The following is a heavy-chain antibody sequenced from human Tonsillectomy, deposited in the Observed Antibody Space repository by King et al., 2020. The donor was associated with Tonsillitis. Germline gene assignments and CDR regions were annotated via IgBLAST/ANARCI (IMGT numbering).Heavy chain of an antibody. CDR1: GFTFSSYA. CDR2: ISYDGSSK. CDR3: ARDLPSLLRYIDIRYYYGMDV. V-gene: IGHV3-30-3*01. J-gene: IGHJ6*02. Sequence: QLVQSGGGVVQPGRSLRLSCAASGFTFSSYAMHWVRQAPGKGLEWVAVISYDGSSKYYADSVKGRFTISRDNSKNTLYLQMNSLRAEDTAVYYCARDLPSLLRYIDIRYYYGMDVWGQGTTVTVSS. D-gene: IGHD3-9*01.